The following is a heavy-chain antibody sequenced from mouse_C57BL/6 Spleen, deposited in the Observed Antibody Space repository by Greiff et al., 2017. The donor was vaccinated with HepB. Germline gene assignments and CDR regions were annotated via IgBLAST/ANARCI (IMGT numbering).Heavy chain of an antibody. J-gene: IGHJ1*03. CDR3: ARLGYSNYVWYFDV. CDR2: INPNNGGT. D-gene: IGHD2-5*01. CDR1: GYTFTDYY. V-gene: IGHV1-26*01. Sequence: EVQLQQSGPELVKPGASVKISCKASGYTFTDYYMNWVKQSHGKSLEWIGDINPNNGGTSYNQKFKGKATLTVDKSSSTAYMELRSLTSEDSAVYDCARLGYSNYVWYFDVWGTGTTVTVSS.